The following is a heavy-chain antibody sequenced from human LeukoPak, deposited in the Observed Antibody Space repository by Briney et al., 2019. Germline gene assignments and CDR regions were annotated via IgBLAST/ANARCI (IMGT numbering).Heavy chain of an antibody. D-gene: IGHD6-13*01. CDR3: ARIVWGQQLVPPLYYYYGMDV. CDR1: GFSLSTSGMC. V-gene: IGHV2-70*01. CDR2: IDWDDDK. Sequence: SGPALVKPTQTLTLTCTFSGFSLSTSGMCVSWIRQPPGKALEWLALIDWDDDKYYSTSLKTRLTISKDTSKNQVVLTMTNMDPVDTATYYCARIVWGQQLVPPLYYYYGMDVWGQGTTVTVSS. J-gene: IGHJ6*02.